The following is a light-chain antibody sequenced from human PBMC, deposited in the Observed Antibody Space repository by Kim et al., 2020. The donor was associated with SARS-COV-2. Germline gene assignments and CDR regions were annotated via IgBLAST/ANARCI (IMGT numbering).Light chain of an antibody. V-gene: IGKV1-39*01. J-gene: IGKJ2*01. CDR1: QSISSY. CDR2: AAS. CDR3: QQSFSSPPYT. Sequence: LGHRVTITCRASQSISSYLNWVQQKPGKAPKLLIYAASSLQSGVPSRFSGSGSGTDFTLTISSLQPEDSATYYCQQSFSSPPYTFGQGTKVDIK.